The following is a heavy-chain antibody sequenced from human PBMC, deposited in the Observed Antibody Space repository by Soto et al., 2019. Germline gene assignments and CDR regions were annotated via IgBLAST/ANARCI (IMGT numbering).Heavy chain of an antibody. D-gene: IGHD4-17*01. CDR1: GGSIRSYD. CDR3: ARRGGYGDYKIDY. J-gene: IGHJ4*02. CDR2: IYYSGST. Sequence: PSESLALTCTVSGGSIRSYDGSWIRQPPGKGLEWIGYIYYSGSTYYNPSLKSRVTISVDTSKNQFSLKLSSVTAADTAVYYCARRGGYGDYKIDYWGQGTQVTVSS. V-gene: IGHV4-59*06.